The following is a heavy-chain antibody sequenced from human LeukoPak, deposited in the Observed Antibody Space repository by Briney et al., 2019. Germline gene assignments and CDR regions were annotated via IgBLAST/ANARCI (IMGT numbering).Heavy chain of an antibody. J-gene: IGHJ4*02. Sequence: GESLRISCKGSGYSFTSYWIGWVRQMPGKGLEWMGIIYPGDSDTRYSPSFQGQVTISADKSISTAYLQWSSLKASDTAMYYCARLGERWLQFGHFDYWGQGTLVTVSS. CDR1: GYSFTSYW. CDR3: ARLGERWLQFGHFDY. CDR2: IYPGDSDT. V-gene: IGHV5-51*01. D-gene: IGHD5-24*01.